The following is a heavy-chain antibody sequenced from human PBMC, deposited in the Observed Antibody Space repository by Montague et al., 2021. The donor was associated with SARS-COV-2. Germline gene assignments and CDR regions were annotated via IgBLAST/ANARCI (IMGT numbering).Heavy chain of an antibody. D-gene: IGHD2-15*01. CDR2: ISYDGSDS. CDR1: GFTFRHSA. J-gene: IGHJ4*02. V-gene: IGHV3-30-3*01. Sequence: SLRLSCAASGFTFRHSAMHWVRQAPGKGLEWVAIISYDGSDSNYADSVKGRFTISRDNSKNTLYLQMNSPTAEDTAVYYCARDGSDWYLLTCTYWGQGTLVTVSS. CDR3: ARDGSDWYLLTCTY.